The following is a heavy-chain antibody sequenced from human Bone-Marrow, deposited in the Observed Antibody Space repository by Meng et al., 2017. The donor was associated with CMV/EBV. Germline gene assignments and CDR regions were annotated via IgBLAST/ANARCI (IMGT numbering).Heavy chain of an antibody. J-gene: IGHJ5*02. Sequence: QVQLVQSGAEGKXPXSSVEVSCKASGGTFSSDAISWVRQAPGQGLEWMGGIIPIFGTANYAQKFQGRVTITADESTSTAYMELSSLRSEDTAVYYCARELKGQLDNPWGQGTLVTVAS. D-gene: IGHD6-6*01. CDR1: GGTFSSDA. CDR3: ARELKGQLDNP. CDR2: IIPIFGTA. V-gene: IGHV1-69*12.